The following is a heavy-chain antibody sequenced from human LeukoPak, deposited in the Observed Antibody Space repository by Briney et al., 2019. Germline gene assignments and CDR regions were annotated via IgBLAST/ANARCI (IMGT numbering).Heavy chain of an antibody. Sequence: ASVKVSCKASGFTLTSSAVQWVRQARGQRLEWIGSIVVGSGNTNYAQKFQERVTITRDMSTSTAYMELSSLRSEDTAVYYCVRGIASGGMAPYNWFDAWGQGNRVTVSS. V-gene: IGHV1-58*01. CDR2: IVVGSGNT. CDR1: GFTLTSSA. D-gene: IGHD6-13*01. J-gene: IGHJ5*02. CDR3: VRGIASGGMAPYNWFDA.